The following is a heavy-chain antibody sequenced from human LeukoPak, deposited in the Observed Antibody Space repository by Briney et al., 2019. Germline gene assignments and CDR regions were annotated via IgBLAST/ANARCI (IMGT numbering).Heavy chain of an antibody. CDR1: GDRVSSTSST. J-gene: IGHJ4*02. D-gene: IGHD6-13*01. V-gene: IGHV6-1*01. CDR2: TYYRSKWYH. Sequence: SQTLSLTCVISGDRVSSTSSTWNWIRQSPSRGLEWLGSTYYRSKWYHNYAVSVESRITINPDTSKNQFSLQLTFVTPEDTAMYYCSREDPSGYSNVWGQGTLVSVSS. CDR3: SREDPSGYSNV.